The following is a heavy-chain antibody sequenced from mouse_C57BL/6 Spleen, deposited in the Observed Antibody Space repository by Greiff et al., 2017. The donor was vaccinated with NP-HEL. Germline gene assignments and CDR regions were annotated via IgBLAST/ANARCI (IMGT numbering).Heavy chain of an antibody. CDR1: GYAFSRYW. CDR2: IYPGDGDT. V-gene: IGHV1-80*01. CDR3: ARFDGYYGAMDY. Sequence: VQLQQSGAELVKPGASVKISCKASGYAFSRYWMNWVKQRPGKGLEWIGQIYPGDGDTNYNGKFKGKATLTADKSSSTAYMPLSSLTSEDSAVYFCARFDGYYGAMDYWGQGTSVTVSS. J-gene: IGHJ4*01. D-gene: IGHD2-3*01.